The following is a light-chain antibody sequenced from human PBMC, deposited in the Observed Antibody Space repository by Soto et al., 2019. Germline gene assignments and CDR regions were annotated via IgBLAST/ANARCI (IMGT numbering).Light chain of an antibody. CDR1: SSNIGAGYD. CDR2: GNS. CDR3: QSYDSSLGGAYV. J-gene: IGLJ1*01. V-gene: IGLV1-40*01. Sequence: QSVLTQPPSVSGAPGQRVTISCTGSSSNIGAGYDVHWYQQLPGTAPKHLIYGNSNRPSRVPDRFSGSKSGTSASLDITGLQAEDEADYYCQSYDSSLGGAYVFGTGTKLTVL.